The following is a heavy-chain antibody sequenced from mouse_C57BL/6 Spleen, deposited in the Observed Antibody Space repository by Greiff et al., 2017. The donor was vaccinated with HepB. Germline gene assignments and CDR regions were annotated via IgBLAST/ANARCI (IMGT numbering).Heavy chain of an antibody. J-gene: IGHJ2*01. CDR2: IDPETGGT. D-gene: IGHD2-3*01. Sequence: VQLQQSGAELVRPGASVTLSCKASGYTFTDYEMHWVKQTPVHGLEWIGAIDPETGGTAYNQKFKGKAILTADKSSSTAYMELRSLTSEDSAVYYCTRFFDGYYVGDYWGQGTTLTVSS. V-gene: IGHV1-15*01. CDR1: GYTFTDYE. CDR3: TRFFDGYYVGDY.